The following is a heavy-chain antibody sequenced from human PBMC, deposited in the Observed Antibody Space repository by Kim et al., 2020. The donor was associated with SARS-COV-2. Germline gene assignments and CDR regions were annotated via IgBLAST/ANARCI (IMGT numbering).Heavy chain of an antibody. V-gene: IGHV6-1*01. CDR3: ARGWRLDC. CDR1: GDSISSNSAA. D-gene: IGHD2-15*01. J-gene: IGHJ4*02. Sequence: SQTLSLTCAISGDSISSNSAAWNWIRQSPSRGLEWLGRTYYRSQFYNDYAASVKSRIIIYADTSKNQLSLQLNSVTPEDTAVYYCARGWRLDCCGQGTLVIFSS. CDR2: TYYRSQFYN.